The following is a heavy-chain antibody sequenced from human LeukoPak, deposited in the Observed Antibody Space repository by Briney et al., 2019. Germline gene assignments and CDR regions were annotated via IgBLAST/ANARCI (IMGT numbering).Heavy chain of an antibody. CDR3: ARDPGGYCSSTSCYYYYYYYYMDV. CDR2: IIPIFGTA. D-gene: IGHD2-2*01. V-gene: IGHV1-69*05. J-gene: IGHJ6*03. Sequence: SVKVSCKASGGTFSSYAISWVRQAPGQGLEWMGGIIPIFGTANYAQKFQGRVTMTTDTSTSTAYMELRSLRSDDTAVYYCARDPGGYCSSTSCYYYYYYYYMDVWGKGTTVTVSS. CDR1: GGTFSSYA.